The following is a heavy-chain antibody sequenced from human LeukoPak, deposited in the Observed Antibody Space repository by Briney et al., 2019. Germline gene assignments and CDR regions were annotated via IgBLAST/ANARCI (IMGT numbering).Heavy chain of an antibody. V-gene: IGHV3-21*01. CDR3: AKESTMSAGSFDI. CDR1: GFTFSSYS. D-gene: IGHD5/OR15-5a*01. Sequence: PGGSLRLSCAASGFTFSSYSMNWVRQAPGKGLEWVSSISSSSSYIYYADSVKGRFTISRDNAKNSLYLQMNSLRAEDTAVYYCAKESTMSAGSFDIWGQGTMVTVSS. J-gene: IGHJ3*02. CDR2: ISSSSSYI.